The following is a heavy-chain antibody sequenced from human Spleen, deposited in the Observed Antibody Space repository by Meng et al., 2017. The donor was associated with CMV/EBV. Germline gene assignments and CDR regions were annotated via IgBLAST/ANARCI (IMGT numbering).Heavy chain of an antibody. D-gene: IGHD2-15*01. V-gene: IGHV4-34*01. CDR3: ARGASVVVVAATRGSLNQYYYYYGMDV. Sequence: SETLSLTCAVYGGSFSGYYWSWIRQPPGKGLEWIGEINHSGSTNYNPSLKSRVTISVDTSKNQFSLKLSSVTAADTAVYYCARGASVVVVAATRGSLNQYYYYYGMDVWGQGTTVTVSS. CDR2: INHSGST. CDR1: GGSFSGYY. J-gene: IGHJ6*02.